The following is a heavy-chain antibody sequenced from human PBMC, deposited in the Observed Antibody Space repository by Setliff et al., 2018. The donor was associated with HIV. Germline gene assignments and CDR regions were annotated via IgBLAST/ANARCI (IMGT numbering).Heavy chain of an antibody. CDR2: IYYSGST. V-gene: IGHV4-59*01. D-gene: IGHD5-18*01. CDR3: ARDLPYNYGHAGLDY. Sequence: SETLSLTCSVSGGSISGYYWNWVRQPPGKGLEWMGYIYYSGSTDYNPALKRRVTISLDTSKNQFSLRLSSVTAADTAVYYCARDLPYNYGHAGLDYWGLGTLVTVSS. CDR1: GGSISGYY. J-gene: IGHJ4*02.